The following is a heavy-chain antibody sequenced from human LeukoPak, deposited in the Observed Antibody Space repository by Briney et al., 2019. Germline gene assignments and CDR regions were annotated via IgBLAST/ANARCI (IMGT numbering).Heavy chain of an antibody. D-gene: IGHD3-22*01. Sequence: ASVKVSCKASGYTFTGYYMHWVRPAPGQGLAWMGWINPNSGGTNYAQKFQGRVTMTRDTSISTAYMELSRLRSDDTAVYYCARVYDSSGYSIDYWGQGTLVTVSS. CDR2: INPNSGGT. CDR1: GYTFTGYY. J-gene: IGHJ4*02. CDR3: ARVYDSSGYSIDY. V-gene: IGHV1-2*02.